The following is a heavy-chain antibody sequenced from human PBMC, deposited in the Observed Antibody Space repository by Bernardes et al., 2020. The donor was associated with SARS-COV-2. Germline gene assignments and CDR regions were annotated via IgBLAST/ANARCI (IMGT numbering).Heavy chain of an antibody. CDR3: AASHPYCTNGVCYYYGMDV. V-gene: IGHV1-24*01. D-gene: IGHD2-8*01. CDR2: FDPEDGET. Sequence: SVQVSCKVSGYTLTELSMHWVRQAPGKGLEWMGGFDPEDGETIYAQKFQGRVTMTEDTSTDTAYMELSSLRSEDTAVYYCAASHPYCTNGVCYYYGMDVWGQGTTVTVSS. J-gene: IGHJ6*02. CDR1: GYTLTELS.